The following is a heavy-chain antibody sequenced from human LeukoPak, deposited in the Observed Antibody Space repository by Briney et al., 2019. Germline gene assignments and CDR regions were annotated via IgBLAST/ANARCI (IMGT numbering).Heavy chain of an antibody. V-gene: IGHV3-53*01. CDR3: ARDSAFSSYSY. J-gene: IGHJ4*02. CDR1: GFTFSSNY. Sequence: GGSLRLSCSASGFTFSSNYMSWVRRAPGKGLEWVAIIYSGRRTFYAVSVQGRFTISRDDSKNTLFLQMDSLRAEDTAIYYCARDSAFSSYSYWGQGALVTVSS. D-gene: IGHD2-15*01. CDR2: IYSGRRT.